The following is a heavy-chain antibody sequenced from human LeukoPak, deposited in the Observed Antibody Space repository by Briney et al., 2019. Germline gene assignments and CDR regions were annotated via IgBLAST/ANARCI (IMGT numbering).Heavy chain of an antibody. CDR1: GGTFSNYA. D-gene: IGHD3-22*01. CDR3: ARGWDYDSGGRPTAYVY. J-gene: IGHJ4*02. CDR2: IIPIFGTA. Sequence: ASVKVSCKASGGTFSNYAINWVRQAPGQGLEWMGGIIPIFGTANYAQKFQGRVTITADKSTSTVYMKLNSLKSEDTAVYYCARGWDYDSGGRPTAYVYWGQGTLVTVSS. V-gene: IGHV1-69*06.